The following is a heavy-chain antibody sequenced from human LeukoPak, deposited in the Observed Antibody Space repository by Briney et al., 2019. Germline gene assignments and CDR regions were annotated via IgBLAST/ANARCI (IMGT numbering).Heavy chain of an antibody. J-gene: IGHJ4*02. CDR3: AKDPLTVSASYRGY. D-gene: IGHD1-26*01. Sequence: GGSLRLSCAASGFTLSNYDMHWVRQAPGKGLEWVAVISYDGSNKYYADSVKGRFTISRDNSKNTLYVQMNSLRAEDTAVYYCAKDPLTVSASYRGYWGQGALVTVSS. V-gene: IGHV3-30*18. CDR2: ISYDGSNK. CDR1: GFTLSNYD.